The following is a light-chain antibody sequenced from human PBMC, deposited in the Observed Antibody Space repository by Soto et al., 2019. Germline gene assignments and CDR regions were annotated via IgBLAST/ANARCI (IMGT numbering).Light chain of an antibody. Sequence: DIQMTQSPSSLSASVGDRVTITCRASQSISSYLNWYQQKPRKAPKLLIYAASSLQSGVPSRFSGSGSGTDFTLTISSLQPEDFVTYYCQQSYSTSITFGQGTRLEIK. CDR2: AAS. V-gene: IGKV1-39*01. J-gene: IGKJ5*01. CDR1: QSISSY. CDR3: QQSYSTSIT.